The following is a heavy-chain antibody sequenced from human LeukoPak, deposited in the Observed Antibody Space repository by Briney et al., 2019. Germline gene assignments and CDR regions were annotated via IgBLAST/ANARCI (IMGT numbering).Heavy chain of an antibody. J-gene: IGHJ4*02. CDR1: GGSISSSNW. CDR2: IYHSGST. CDR3: ARVAVAGTLDY. V-gene: IGHV4-4*02. Sequence: SGTLSLTCAVSGGSISSSNWWCWVRQPPGKGLEWIGEIYHSGSTNYNPSLKSRVTTSVDKSKNQFSLKLSSVTAADTAVYYCARVAVAGTLDYWGQGTLVTVSS. D-gene: IGHD6-19*01.